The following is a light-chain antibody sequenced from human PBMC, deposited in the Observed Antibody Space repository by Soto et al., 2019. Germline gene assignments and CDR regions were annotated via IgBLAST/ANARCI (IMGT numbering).Light chain of an antibody. J-gene: IGLJ2*01. CDR2: EDT. CDR1: TLGSKF. Sequence: SYELTQPPSVSVSPGQTANITCSGNTLGSKFVFWYQQKAGQSPRVGIYEDTKRPSGIPERFSGSNSGNTATLTISGTQAMDEADFYCQAWDSGTVVFGGGTKLTVL. V-gene: IGLV3-1*01. CDR3: QAWDSGTVV.